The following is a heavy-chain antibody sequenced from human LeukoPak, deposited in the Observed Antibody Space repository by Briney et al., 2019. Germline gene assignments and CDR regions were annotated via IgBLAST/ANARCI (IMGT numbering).Heavy chain of an antibody. V-gene: IGHV1-2*02. J-gene: IGHJ3*02. CDR1: GYTFTGYY. CDR3: ARAVLVAYCGGDCYSRHDAFDI. Sequence: ASVKVSRKASGYTFTGYYMHWVRQAPGQGLEWMGWINPNSGGTNYAQKFQGRVTMTRDTSISTAYMELSRLRSDDTAVYYCARAVLVAYCGGDCYSRHDAFDIWGQGTMVTVSS. CDR2: INPNSGGT. D-gene: IGHD2-21*02.